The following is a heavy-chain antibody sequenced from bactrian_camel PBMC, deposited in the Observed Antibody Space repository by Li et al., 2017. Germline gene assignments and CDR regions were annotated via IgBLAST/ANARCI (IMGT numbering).Heavy chain of an antibody. Sequence: VQLVESGGGLVQPGGSLTLSCAASGFQFNSYDMAWVRQAPGKGLEWVAASCSDGSSTYADSVKGRFTISRDNAKNTVYLQMNSLESEDTALYYCVRDVSSRRLYQGFGYWGQGTQVTVS. CDR2: SCSDGSS. CDR1: GFQFNSYD. CDR3: VRDVSSRRLYQGFGY. V-gene: IGHV3S10*01. D-gene: IGHD6*01. J-gene: IGHJ6*01.